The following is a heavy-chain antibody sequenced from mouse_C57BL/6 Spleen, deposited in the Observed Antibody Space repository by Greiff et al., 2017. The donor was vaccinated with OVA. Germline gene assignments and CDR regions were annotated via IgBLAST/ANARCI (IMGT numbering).Heavy chain of an antibody. V-gene: IGHV1-85*01. D-gene: IGHD3-3*01. CDR1: GYTFTSYD. J-gene: IGHJ2*01. Sequence: QVQLQQSGPGLVKPGASVKLSCKASGYTFTSYDINWVKQRPGQGLEWIGWIYPRTGSTKYNEKFKGKATLTVDKSSSTAYMELHSLTSEDAAVDFWAREWTDFDYWGQGTTLTVSS. CDR2: IYPRTGST. CDR3: AREWTDFDY.